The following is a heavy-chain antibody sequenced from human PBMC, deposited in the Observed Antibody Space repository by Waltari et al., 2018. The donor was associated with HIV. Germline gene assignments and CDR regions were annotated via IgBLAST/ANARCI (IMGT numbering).Heavy chain of an antibody. V-gene: IGHV3-74*01. CDR3: GRDSYSSGWIDY. CDR2: ISIDGTT. J-gene: IGHJ4*02. CDR1: GFTLSRNW. Sequence: DVHLVESGGGLVQPGGSLRLSCAASGFTLSRNWMHWVRQAPGKGLVWVSRISIDGTTVYADSVKGRFTISRDNAKNTVYLQMNSLRGEDMAVYHCGRDSYSSGWIDYWGQGTLVTVSS. D-gene: IGHD6-25*01.